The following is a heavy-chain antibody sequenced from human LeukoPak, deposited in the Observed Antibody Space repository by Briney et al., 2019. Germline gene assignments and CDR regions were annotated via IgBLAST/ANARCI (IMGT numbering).Heavy chain of an antibody. Sequence: SQTLSLTCTVSGGSISSDNYYWSWIRQPAGKELEWIGRFYHTGSTDYNPSVKSRVTISVDTSKNQFSLKLSSVTAADTAVYYCARDYNWNKNGMDVWGRGTTVTVSS. V-gene: IGHV4-61*02. CDR1: GGSISSDNYY. CDR2: FYHTGST. CDR3: ARDYNWNKNGMDV. J-gene: IGHJ6*02. D-gene: IGHD1-1*01.